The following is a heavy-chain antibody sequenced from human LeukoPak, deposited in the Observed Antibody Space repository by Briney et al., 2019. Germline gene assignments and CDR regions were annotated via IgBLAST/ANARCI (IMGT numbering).Heavy chain of an antibody. J-gene: IGHJ6*04. CDR2: IYHSGST. V-gene: IGHV4-4*02. CDR1: GGSTSSSNW. D-gene: IGHD4-17*01. CDR3: ARDLRLRPFYYYYGMDV. Sequence: PSETLSLTCAVSGGSTSSSNWWSWVRQPPGKGLEWIGEIYHSGSTNYNPSLKSRVTISVDKSKNQFSLKLSSVTAADTAVYYCARDLRLRPFYYYYGMDVWGKGTTVTVSS.